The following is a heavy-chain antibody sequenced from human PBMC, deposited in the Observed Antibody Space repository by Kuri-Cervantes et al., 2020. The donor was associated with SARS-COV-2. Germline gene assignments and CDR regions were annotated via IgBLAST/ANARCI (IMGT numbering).Heavy chain of an antibody. CDR1: GGSISSGGYY. V-gene: IGHV4-31*03. CDR3: ARDWGSQLDY. D-gene: IGHD3-16*01. CDR2: IYYSGST. J-gene: IGHJ4*02. Sequence: LRLSCTVSGGSISSGGYYWSWIRQHPGKGLEWIGYIYYSGSTYYNPSLKSRVTISVDTSKNQFSLKLSSVTAADTAVYYCARDWGSQLDYWGQGTLVTVSS.